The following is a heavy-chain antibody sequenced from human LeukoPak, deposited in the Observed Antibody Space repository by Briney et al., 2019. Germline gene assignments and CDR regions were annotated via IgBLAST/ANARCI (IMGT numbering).Heavy chain of an antibody. V-gene: IGHV3-7*04. CDR3: ARHSAGYTTFFDY. J-gene: IGHJ4*02. Sequence: GGSLRLSCAASGFTLSYYWMTWVRRAPGKGLEWVANIMQDGSEKYYVDSVKGRFTISRGNAKNSLYLQMNSLRAEDTAVYYCARHSAGYTTFFDYWGQGTLVTVSS. CDR2: IMQDGSEK. CDR1: GFTLSYYW. D-gene: IGHD5-24*01.